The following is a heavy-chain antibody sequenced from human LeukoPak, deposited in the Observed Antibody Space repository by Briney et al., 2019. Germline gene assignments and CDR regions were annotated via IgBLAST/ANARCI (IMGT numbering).Heavy chain of an antibody. CDR1: GCSFTSYW. D-gene: IGHD3-10*01. CDR2: IYPGDSDT. V-gene: IGHV5-51*01. J-gene: IGHJ4*02. CDR3: ARGSGRYWALDY. Sequence: GECLQISCKGAGCSFTSYWIGWVRRMPGKGLEWMGIIYPGDSDTRYSPSFQGQVTISADKSISTAYLQWSSLKASDTAMYYCARGSGRYWALDYWGQGTLVSVSS.